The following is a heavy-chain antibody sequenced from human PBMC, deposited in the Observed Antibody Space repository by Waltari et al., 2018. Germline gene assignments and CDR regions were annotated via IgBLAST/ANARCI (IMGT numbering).Heavy chain of an antibody. CDR1: GFTFSSYG. CDR2: IWYDGSNK. D-gene: IGHD2-2*01. V-gene: IGHV3-33*06. CDR3: AKGTRTRAFDI. Sequence: QVQLVESGGGVVQPGRSLRLSCAASGFTFSSYGMHWVRQAPGKGLEWVAVIWYDGSNKYYADSVKGRFTISRDNSKNTLYLQMNSLRAEDTAVYYCAKGTRTRAFDIWGQGTMVTVSS. J-gene: IGHJ3*02.